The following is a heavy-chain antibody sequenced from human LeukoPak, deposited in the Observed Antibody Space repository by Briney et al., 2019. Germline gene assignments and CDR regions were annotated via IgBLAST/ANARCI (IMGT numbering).Heavy chain of an antibody. CDR3: ATRTLLLGPFDY. CDR2: FDPEDGET. D-gene: IGHD2-21*02. J-gene: IGHJ4*02. V-gene: IGHV1-24*01. CDR1: DHTLTYLS. Sequence: GALVKLCFTVVDHTLTYLSMQWMPQAPGTGKEWMGGFDPEDGETIYAQKFQGRVTMTEDTSTDTAYMELSSLRSEDTAVYYCATRTLLLGPFDYWGQGTLVTVSS.